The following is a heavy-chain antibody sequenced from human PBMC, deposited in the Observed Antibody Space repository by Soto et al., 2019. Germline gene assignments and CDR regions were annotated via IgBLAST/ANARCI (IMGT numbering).Heavy chain of an antibody. CDR2: ISSSSSYI. Sequence: GGSLRLSCAAPGFTFSSYSMNWVRQAPGKGLEWVSSISSSSSYIYYADSVKGRFTISRDNTKNSLYLQMNSLRAEDTAVYYCALSITMVRGVVWGKGTTVTVSS. J-gene: IGHJ6*04. D-gene: IGHD3-10*01. V-gene: IGHV3-21*01. CDR3: ALSITMVRGVV. CDR1: GFTFSSYS.